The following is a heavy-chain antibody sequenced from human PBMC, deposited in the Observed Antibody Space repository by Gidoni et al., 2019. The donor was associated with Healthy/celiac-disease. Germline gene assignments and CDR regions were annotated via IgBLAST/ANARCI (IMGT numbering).Heavy chain of an antibody. V-gene: IGHV4-59*01. CDR3: ARGDCSGGSCYVLDY. D-gene: IGHD2-15*01. CDR2: IYYRGGT. Sequence: QVQLQESGPGLVKPSETLSLTCTVSGGSISSSYWSWIRQPPGKGLEWIGYIYYRGGTNSNPSLKSRVTISVDTSKNQFSLKLSSVTAADTAVYYCARGDCSGGSCYVLDYWGQGTLVTFSS. J-gene: IGHJ4*02. CDR1: GGSISSSY.